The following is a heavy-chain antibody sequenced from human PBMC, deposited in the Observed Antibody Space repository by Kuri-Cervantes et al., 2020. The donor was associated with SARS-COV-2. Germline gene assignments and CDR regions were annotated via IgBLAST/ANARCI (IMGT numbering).Heavy chain of an antibody. CDR2: IKSKTDGGTT. Sequence: GGSLRLSCAASGFTFSSYSMNWVRQAPGKGLEWVGRIKSKTDGGTTDYAAPVKGRFTISRDDSKNTLYLQMNSLKTEDTAVYYCTTERWLVPVFDYWGQGTLVTVSS. CDR3: TTERWLVPVFDY. D-gene: IGHD6-19*01. V-gene: IGHV3-15*01. CDR1: GFTFSSYS. J-gene: IGHJ4*02.